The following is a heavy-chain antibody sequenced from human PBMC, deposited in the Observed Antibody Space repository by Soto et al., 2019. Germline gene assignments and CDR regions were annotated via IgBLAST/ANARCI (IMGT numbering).Heavy chain of an antibody. CDR3: ARRKERSGPHYFDY. Sequence: GASGQFCCKPSGYTFTTDDISGGGQGSGQGLEWMGWMNPYSGNTGFAQKFQGRVTVTRNTSISTVYMELSGLRPDDTAVYYCARRKERSGPHYFDYWGQGSLVTVSS. V-gene: IGHV1-8*01. CDR1: GYTFTTDD. D-gene: IGHD6-25*01. CDR2: MNPYSGNT. J-gene: IGHJ4*02.